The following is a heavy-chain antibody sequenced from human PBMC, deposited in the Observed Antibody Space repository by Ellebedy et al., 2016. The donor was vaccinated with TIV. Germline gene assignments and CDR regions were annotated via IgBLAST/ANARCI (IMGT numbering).Heavy chain of an antibody. J-gene: IGHJ4*02. CDR3: ARKYYFDY. V-gene: IGHV1-46*01. CDR2: IDPTGDTT. CDR1: GGTFSNYA. Sequence: ASVKVSCKASGGTFSNYAISWVRQAPGQGLEWMGVIDPTGDTTTYAQRFQGRLTMTSDKSTSTVYMELSSLRSEDTAVYFCARKYYFDYWGQGTLVTVAS.